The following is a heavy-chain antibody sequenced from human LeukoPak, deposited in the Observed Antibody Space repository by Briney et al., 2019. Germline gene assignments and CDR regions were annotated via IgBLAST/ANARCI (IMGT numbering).Heavy chain of an antibody. V-gene: IGHV4-39*01. D-gene: IGHD6-19*01. J-gene: IGHJ4*02. CDR1: GFTFSSYA. CDR2: IYYSGST. Sequence: PGGSLRLSCAASGFTFSSYAMSWVRQPPGKGLEGIGSIYYSGSTYYNPSLKSRVTISVDTSKNQFSLKLSTVTAADTAVYYCARYEENSGWYSYYFDYWGQGTLVTVSS. CDR3: ARYEENSGWYSYYFDY.